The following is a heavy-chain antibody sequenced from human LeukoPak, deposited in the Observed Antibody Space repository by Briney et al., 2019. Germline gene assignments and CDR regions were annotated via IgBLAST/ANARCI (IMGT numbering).Heavy chain of an antibody. Sequence: GGSLRLSCAASGFTFSSYAMSWVRQAPGKGLEWVSAISSSGGSTYYADSVKGRFTISRDNSKNTLYLQMNSLRAEDTAVYYCAKPHPYSSSWYYNWFDPWGQGTLVTVSS. CDR2: ISSSGGST. D-gene: IGHD6-13*01. CDR3: AKPHPYSSSWYYNWFDP. J-gene: IGHJ5*02. CDR1: GFTFSSYA. V-gene: IGHV3-23*01.